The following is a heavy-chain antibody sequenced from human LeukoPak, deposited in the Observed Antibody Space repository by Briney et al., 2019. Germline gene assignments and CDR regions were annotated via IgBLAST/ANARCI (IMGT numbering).Heavy chain of an antibody. D-gene: IGHD3/OR15-3a*01. CDR2: INPSGGST. J-gene: IGHJ4*02. CDR1: GYTFTSYY. V-gene: IGHV1-46*01. CDR3: VGDLKTWTGLAY. Sequence: ASVKVSCKASGYTFTSYYMHWVRQAPGQGLEWMGIINPSGGSTTYAQKFQGRVTMTRDTSTTTVYLELSSLGSEDTAVYYCVGDLKTWTGLAYWXQGTLVTVSS.